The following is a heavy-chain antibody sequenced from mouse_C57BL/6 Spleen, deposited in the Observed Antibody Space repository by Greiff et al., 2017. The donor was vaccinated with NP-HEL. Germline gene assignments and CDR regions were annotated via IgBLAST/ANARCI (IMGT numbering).Heavy chain of an antibody. V-gene: IGHV7-3*01. Sequence: EVMLVESGGGLVQPGGSLSLSCAASGFTFTDYYMSWVRQPPGKALEWLGFIRNKANGYTTEYSASVKGRFTISRVNSQSILYLQMNALRAKDRATYYCAGCGWDGPWLAYWGQGTRVTVSA. D-gene: IGHD4-1*01. J-gene: IGHJ3*01. CDR3: AGCGWDGPWLAY. CDR1: GFTFTDYY. CDR2: IRNKANGYTT.